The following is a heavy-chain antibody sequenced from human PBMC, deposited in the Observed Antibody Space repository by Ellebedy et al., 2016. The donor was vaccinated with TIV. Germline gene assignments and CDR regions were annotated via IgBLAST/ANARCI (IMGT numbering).Heavy chain of an antibody. CDR3: ARGFGEFDA. D-gene: IGHD3-10*01. CDR1: GGSISSSNRY. J-gene: IGHJ5*02. CDR2: IYYNGGST. V-gene: IGHV4-39*07. Sequence: MPSETLSLTCSVSGGSISSSNRYRGWIRQPPGKGLEWIGSIYYNGGSTYYNPSLKNRVTMSTDTSKNQLSLKLNSVTAADTAVYYCARGFGEFDAWGQGSLVTVSS.